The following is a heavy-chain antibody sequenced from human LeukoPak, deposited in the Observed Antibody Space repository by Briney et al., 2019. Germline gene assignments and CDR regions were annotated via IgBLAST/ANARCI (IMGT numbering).Heavy chain of an antibody. V-gene: IGHV4-31*03. J-gene: IGHJ5*02. CDR3: ARAAILWFGELSKMLGGWFDP. D-gene: IGHD3-10*01. CDR2: IYYSGST. Sequence: PSETLSLTCTVSGGSISSGGYYWSWIRQHPGKGLEWIGYIYYSGSTYYNPSLKSRVTISVDTSKNQFSLKLSSVTAADTAVYYCARAAILWFGELSKMLGGWFDPWGQGTLVTVSS. CDR1: GGSISSGGYY.